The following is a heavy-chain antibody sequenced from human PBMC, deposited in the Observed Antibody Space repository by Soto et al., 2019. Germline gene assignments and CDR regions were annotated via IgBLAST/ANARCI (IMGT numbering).Heavy chain of an antibody. CDR2: IRSRANNYAT. Sequence: EVQLVESGGGLVQPGGSLMLSCAASGFTLSGSAIHWVRQACGKGLEWVARIRSRANNYATAYAASVKGRFTVSRDDSKNTAYLQMNSLKAEDTAVYYCTRLEAVAADYWGQGTLVTVSS. J-gene: IGHJ4*02. CDR1: GFTLSGSA. V-gene: IGHV3-73*01. CDR3: TRLEAVAADY. D-gene: IGHD6-19*01.